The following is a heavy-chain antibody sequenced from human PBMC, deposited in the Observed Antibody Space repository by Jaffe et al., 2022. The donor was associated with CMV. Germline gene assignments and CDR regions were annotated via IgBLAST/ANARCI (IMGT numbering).Heavy chain of an antibody. J-gene: IGHJ6*04. CDR1: GFTFSRYG. V-gene: IGHV3-33*08. Sequence: QVQLVESGGGVVQPGRSLRLSCVASGFTFSRYGMHWVRQAPGKGLEWVAVIWYDGSNQYYSDSVKGRFTISRDNSKNTVYLQMNSLRAEDTAVYYCARVSLAEPTEEVWGKGTTVTVSS. D-gene: IGHD1-26*01. CDR2: IWYDGSNQ. CDR3: ARVSLAEPTEEV.